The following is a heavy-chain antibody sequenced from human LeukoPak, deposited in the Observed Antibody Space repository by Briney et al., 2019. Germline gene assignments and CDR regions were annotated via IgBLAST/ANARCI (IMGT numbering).Heavy chain of an antibody. CDR2: IYYSGST. CDR1: GGSISRYY. Sequence: SLXXTVSGGSISRYYWSWIRQPPGKGLEWIGYIYYSGSTNYNPSLKSRVTISVDTSKNQFSLKLSSVTAADTAVYYCARVEALWFGDGGWFYPWGQGTLVTVSS. J-gene: IGHJ5*02. D-gene: IGHD3-10*01. V-gene: IGHV4-59*01. CDR3: ARVEALWFGDGGWFYP.